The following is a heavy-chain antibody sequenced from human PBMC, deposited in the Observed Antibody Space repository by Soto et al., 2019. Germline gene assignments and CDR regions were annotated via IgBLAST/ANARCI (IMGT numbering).Heavy chain of an antibody. J-gene: IGHJ4*02. Sequence: GGSLRLSCAGSGFTFRNFAMSWVRQAPGKGLEWVSSISGSSDTTYYADSVKGRFTISRDNSKNTLYLQMNSLRADDTAVYYCAKDPRVVVPATDYWGQGTQVTVYS. CDR2: ISGSSDTT. D-gene: IGHD2-15*01. CDR3: AKDPRVVVPATDY. CDR1: GFTFRNFA. V-gene: IGHV3-23*01.